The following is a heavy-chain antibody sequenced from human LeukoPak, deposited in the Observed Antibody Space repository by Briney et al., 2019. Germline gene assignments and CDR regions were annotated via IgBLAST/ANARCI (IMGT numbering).Heavy chain of an antibody. J-gene: IGHJ5*02. CDR3: GRTKRERPGTGDP. V-gene: IGHV1-18*01. Sequence: ASVKVSCKASGYTFTTYGVIWVRQAPGQGLEWVGWISPYNGNTNYAQKLQGRVTMTTDTSTSTAFMELRSLRSEDTAVYYCGRTKRERPGTGDPRGQGTLVTVSS. CDR1: GYTFTTYG. CDR2: ISPYNGNT. D-gene: IGHD2-8*02.